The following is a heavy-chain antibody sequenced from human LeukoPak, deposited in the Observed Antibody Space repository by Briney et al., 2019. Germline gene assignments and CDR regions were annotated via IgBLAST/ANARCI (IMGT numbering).Heavy chain of an antibody. CDR1: GFTFSSYS. J-gene: IGHJ4*02. CDR2: ISSSSSYI. CDR3: ARDRGYASDQ. D-gene: IGHD1-1*01. V-gene: IGHV3-21*01. Sequence: GGSLRLSCAASGFTFSSYSMNWVRQAPGKGLEWVSSISSSSSYIYYAESVKGRFTISRDDAKNTLYLQMNSLRAEDTAVYYCARDRGYASDQWGQGT.